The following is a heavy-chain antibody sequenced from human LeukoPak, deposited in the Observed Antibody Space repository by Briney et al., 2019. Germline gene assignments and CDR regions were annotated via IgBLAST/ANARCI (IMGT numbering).Heavy chain of an antibody. CDR1: GFTFSSYG. CDR3: ANSWQQTFDY. J-gene: IGHJ4*02. D-gene: IGHD6-13*01. CDR2: ISYDGSNK. V-gene: IGHV3-30*18. Sequence: GGSLRLSCAASGFTFSSYGMHWVRQAPGKGLEWVAVISYDGSNKYYADSVKGRFTISRDNSKNTLYLQMNSLRAEDTAVYYCANSWQQTFDYWGQGTLVTVSS.